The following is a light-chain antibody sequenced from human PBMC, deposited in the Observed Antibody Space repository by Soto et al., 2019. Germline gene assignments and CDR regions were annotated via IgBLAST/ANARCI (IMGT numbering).Light chain of an antibody. J-gene: IGKJ4*01. CDR1: QSISSW. CDR2: KAS. Sequence: DIQMTQSPSTLSASVGDRVTITCRVSQSISSWLAWYQQKPGKAPKLLIYKASSLESGVPSRFSGSGSGTEFTLPISSLQPDDFATYYCHQYRFSHTCGGGTKVEIK. V-gene: IGKV1-5*03. CDR3: HQYRFSHT.